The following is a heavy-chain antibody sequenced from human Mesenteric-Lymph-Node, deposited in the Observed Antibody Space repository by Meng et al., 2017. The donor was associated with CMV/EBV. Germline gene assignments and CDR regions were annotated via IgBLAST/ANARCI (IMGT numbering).Heavy chain of an antibody. V-gene: IGHV3-15*01. CDR1: GFTFPNAW. J-gene: IGHJ4*02. D-gene: IGHD6-19*01. Sequence: FGFTFPNAWLSWVRQAPGKGLEWVGRIKSSADGGTSDYAAPVKGRFTISRDDSKNTLYLQMNSLKTEDTAVYYCTTDPHSGWYVDYWGQGTLVTVSS. CDR3: TTDPHSGWYVDY. CDR2: IKSSADGGTS.